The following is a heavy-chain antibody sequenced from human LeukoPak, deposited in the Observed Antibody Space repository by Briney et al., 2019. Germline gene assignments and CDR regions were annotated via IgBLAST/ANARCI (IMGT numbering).Heavy chain of an antibody. CDR1: GGSISSYY. D-gene: IGHD6-13*01. CDR2: IYYSGST. Sequence: SETLSLTCTVSGGSISSYYWSWIRQPPGKGLEWIGYIYYSGSTNYNPSLKSRVTISVDTSKNQFSLKLSSVTAADTAVYYCARALGSWYYFDYWGQGTLVTVSS. CDR3: ARALGSWYYFDY. J-gene: IGHJ4*02. V-gene: IGHV4-59*01.